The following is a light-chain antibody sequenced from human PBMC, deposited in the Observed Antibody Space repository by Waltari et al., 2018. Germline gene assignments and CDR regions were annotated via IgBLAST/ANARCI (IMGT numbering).Light chain of an antibody. CDR1: INDVGVEDY. V-gene: IGLV2-11*01. CDR3: CSYAGAYTFV. Sequence: QSALTQPHPVSASPGQSVTIPCSGSINDVGVEDYVSWYQQLPGKAPKLILYDVVKRPSVVPSRFSGSKYGTTASLTISGLQTDDEATYYCCSYAGAYTFVFGGGTKLTVL. J-gene: IGLJ3*02. CDR2: DVV.